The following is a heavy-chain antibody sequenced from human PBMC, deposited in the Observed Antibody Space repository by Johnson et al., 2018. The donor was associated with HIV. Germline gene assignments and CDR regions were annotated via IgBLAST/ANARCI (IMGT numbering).Heavy chain of an antibody. CDR2: ISSSGSTM. J-gene: IGHJ3*02. CDR3: ARNGLIPAAKGVAFDI. CDR1: GLTFSDYY. Sequence: QVQLAESGGGLVKPGGSLRLSCAAPGLTFSDYYMTWIRQAPGKGLEWVSYISSSGSTMYYADSVKGRFTISRDNAKNSLYLQMNSLRAEDTAVYYCARNGLIPAAKGVAFDIWGHGTTVTVSS. V-gene: IGHV3-11*01. D-gene: IGHD2-2*01.